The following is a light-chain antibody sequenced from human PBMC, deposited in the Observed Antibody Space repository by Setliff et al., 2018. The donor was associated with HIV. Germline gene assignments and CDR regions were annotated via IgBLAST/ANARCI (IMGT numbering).Light chain of an antibody. CDR1: SSNIGAGYD. Sequence: VLTRPPSVSGAPGQRVTISCTGSSSNIGAGYDVHWYQQLPGTAPKLVIYGNYNRPSGIPDRFSGLSSGTSASLAITGLQAEDEADYYCQSYDSSLSGSVFGPGTKVTVL. V-gene: IGLV1-40*01. CDR3: QSYDSSLSGSV. CDR2: GNY. J-gene: IGLJ1*01.